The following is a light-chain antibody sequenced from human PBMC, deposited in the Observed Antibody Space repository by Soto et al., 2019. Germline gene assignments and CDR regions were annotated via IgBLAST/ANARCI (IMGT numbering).Light chain of an antibody. CDR1: QSVSRSY. J-gene: IGKJ1*01. Sequence: EIVLTQSPGTLSLSPGERATLSCRASQSVSRSYLAWYQQTPGQAPRLLIYGASSRATGIPDRFSGSGSGTDFTLTISRLEPEDFAVFYCQQYGSSPWTFGQGTKVEIK. CDR2: GAS. V-gene: IGKV3-20*01. CDR3: QQYGSSPWT.